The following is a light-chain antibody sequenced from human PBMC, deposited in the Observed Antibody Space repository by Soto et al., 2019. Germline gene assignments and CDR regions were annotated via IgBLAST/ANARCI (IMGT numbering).Light chain of an antibody. CDR1: QSISTW. V-gene: IGKV1-5*03. CDR3: QQYNSYEGT. CDR2: KAS. Sequence: DIQMTQSPSALSASVVDRVNITCRASQSISTWLAWYQQKPGEAPKLLMYKASSLESGVPSRFSGSGSGTEFTLTISSLQPDDFATYYCQQYNSYEGTFGQGTKVDIK. J-gene: IGKJ1*01.